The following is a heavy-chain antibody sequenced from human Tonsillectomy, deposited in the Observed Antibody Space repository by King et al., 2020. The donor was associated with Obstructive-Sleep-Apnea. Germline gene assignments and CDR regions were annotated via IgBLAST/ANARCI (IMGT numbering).Heavy chain of an antibody. D-gene: IGHD2-21*01. CDR3: ARVLMLVAINTPHYFDY. CDR1: GDSVSNSDYY. CDR2: ISNTGST. V-gene: IGHV4-31*11. J-gene: IGHJ4*02. Sequence: VQLQESGPGLVKPSQILSLTCAVSGDSVSNSDYYWSWIRQHPGKGLEWIGDISNTGSTSYDPSLKSRVNMSLDTSKNQFSLTLTSVTAADTAIYYCARVLMLVAINTPHYFDYWGQGILVTVSS.